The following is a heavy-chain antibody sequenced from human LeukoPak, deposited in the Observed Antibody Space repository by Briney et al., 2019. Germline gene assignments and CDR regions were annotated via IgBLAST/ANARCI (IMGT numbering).Heavy chain of an antibody. CDR2: TYYRSKWYN. J-gene: IGHJ4*02. V-gene: IGHV6-1*01. Sequence: ASQTLSLTCAISGDSVSSNSAAWNWIRQSPSRGLEWLGRTYYRSKWYNDYAVSVKSPITINPDTSKNQFSLQLNSVTPKDTAVYYCAREFISWELPYYFDYWGQGTLVTVSS. CDR1: GDSVSSNSAA. CDR3: AREFISWELPYYFDY. D-gene: IGHD1-26*01.